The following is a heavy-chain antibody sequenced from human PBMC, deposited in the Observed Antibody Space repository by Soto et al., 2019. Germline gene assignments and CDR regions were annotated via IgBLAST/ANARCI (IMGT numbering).Heavy chain of an antibody. Sequence: QVQLVQSGAEVKKPGASVKVSCKTSGYTFAAYYIHWIRQAPGQGLEWMEWINPTSGGTVYAQNFQDGVTMTRDTSISTAYMELRRLNSDDTAVYYCARDPDYGEYWVYVFDSWGQGTPVTVSS. CDR3: ARDPDYGEYWVYVFDS. CDR2: INPTSGGT. V-gene: IGHV1-2*02. CDR1: GYTFAAYY. D-gene: IGHD4-17*01. J-gene: IGHJ4*02.